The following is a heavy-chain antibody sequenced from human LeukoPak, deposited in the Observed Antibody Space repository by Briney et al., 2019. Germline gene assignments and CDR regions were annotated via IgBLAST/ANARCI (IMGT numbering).Heavy chain of an antibody. CDR1: GYTFTGYD. CDR3: ARGFRYDYVWGSYRYFDY. J-gene: IGHJ4*02. CDR2: MNPNSGNT. Sequence: ASVKVSCKASGYTFTGYDINWVRQATGQGLEWMGWMNPNSGNTGYAQKFQGRVTITRNTSISTAYMELSSLRSEDTAVYYCARGFRYDYVWGSYRYFDYWGQGTLVTVSS. D-gene: IGHD3-16*02. V-gene: IGHV1-8*03.